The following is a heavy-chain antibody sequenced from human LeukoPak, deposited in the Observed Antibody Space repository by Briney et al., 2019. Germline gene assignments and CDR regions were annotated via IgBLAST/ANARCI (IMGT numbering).Heavy chain of an antibody. CDR3: ARGGIFGVVIAFDI. V-gene: IGHV1-69*01. Sequence: SVKVSCKASGGTFSSYAISWVRQAPGQGLEWMGGIIPIFGTANYAQKFQGRVTITADESTSTAYMELSSLRSEDTAVYYCARGGIFGVVIAFDIWGQGTMVTVSS. CDR1: GGTFSSYA. D-gene: IGHD3-3*01. CDR2: IIPIFGTA. J-gene: IGHJ3*02.